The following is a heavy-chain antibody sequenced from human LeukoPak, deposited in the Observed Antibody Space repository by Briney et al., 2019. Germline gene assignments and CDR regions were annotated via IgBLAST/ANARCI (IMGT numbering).Heavy chain of an antibody. CDR1: GFTFSSYA. CDR2: ISYDGSNK. V-gene: IGHV3-30-3*01. Sequence: PGGSLRPSCAASGFTFSSYAMHWVRQAPGKGLEWVAVISYDGSNKYYADSVKGRFTISRDNSKNTLYLQMNSLRAEDTAVYYCARYGQQRAFDIWGQGTMVTVSS. D-gene: IGHD6-13*01. J-gene: IGHJ3*02. CDR3: ARYGQQRAFDI.